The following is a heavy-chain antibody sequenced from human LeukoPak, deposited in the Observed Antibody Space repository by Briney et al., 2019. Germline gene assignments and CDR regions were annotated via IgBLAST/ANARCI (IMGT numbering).Heavy chain of an antibody. CDR3: ARDSPDDSSGSDYFDY. Sequence: GGSLRLSCAASGFTFSSDSMNWVRQAPGQGLEWVSSISSSSSYIYYADSVKGRFTISRDNAKNSMYLQMNSLRAEDTAVYYCARDSPDDSSGSDYFDYWGQGTPVTVSS. CDR1: GFTFSSDS. V-gene: IGHV3-21*01. J-gene: IGHJ4*02. CDR2: ISSSSSYI. D-gene: IGHD3-22*01.